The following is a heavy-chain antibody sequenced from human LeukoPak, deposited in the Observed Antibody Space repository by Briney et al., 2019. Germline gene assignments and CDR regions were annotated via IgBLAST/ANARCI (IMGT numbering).Heavy chain of an antibody. J-gene: IGHJ6*04. D-gene: IGHD3-10*01. Sequence: GGSLRLSCAASGFTFSSYAMHWVRQAPGKGLEWVANIKQDGSEKYYVDSVKGRFTISRDNAKNSLYLQMNSLRAEDTAVYYCARDHITMVRGVNYYYGMDVWGKGTTATVSS. CDR2: IKQDGSEK. V-gene: IGHV3-7*03. CDR3: ARDHITMVRGVNYYYGMDV. CDR1: GFTFSSYA.